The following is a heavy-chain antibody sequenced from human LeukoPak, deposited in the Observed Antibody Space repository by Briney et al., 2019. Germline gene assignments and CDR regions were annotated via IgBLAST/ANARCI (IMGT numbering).Heavy chain of an antibody. V-gene: IGHV4-61*02. CDR1: GGSISSCSYY. D-gene: IGHD6-13*01. Sequence: SESLSLTCTVSGGSISSCSYYWSWLPQPAGKGLEWIGRVYTSGITNSDPSLRSRVTISVDTSKNQFSLKLSSVTAADTAVYYCARLWQQQLVYGHLWVDYWGQGTLVTVSS. CDR3: ARLWQQQLVYGHLWVDY. CDR2: VYTSGIT. J-gene: IGHJ4*02.